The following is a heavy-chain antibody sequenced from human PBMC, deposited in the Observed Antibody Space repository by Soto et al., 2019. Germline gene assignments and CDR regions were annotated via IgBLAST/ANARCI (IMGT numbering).Heavy chain of an antibody. D-gene: IGHD3-10*01. CDR2: IYYSGST. V-gene: IGHV4-59*12. CDR1: GGSLSRYY. CDR3: ARAYGSGYMDV. J-gene: IGHJ6*02. Sequence: TSETLSLTCTVSGGSLSRYYLGWVRQPPGKGLEWIGYIYYSGSTNYNPSLKSRVTISVDTSQNQLSLKLSSVTAADTAVYYCARAYGSGYMDVWGQGTTVTVSS.